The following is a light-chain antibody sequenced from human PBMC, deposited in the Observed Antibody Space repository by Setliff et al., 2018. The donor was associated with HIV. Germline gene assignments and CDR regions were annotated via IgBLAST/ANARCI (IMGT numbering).Light chain of an antibody. CDR3: TSYANSDVVI. J-gene: IGLJ1*01. V-gene: IGLV2-14*03. Sequence: QSALTQPASVSGSPGQSITVSCTGTSSDIGAFDYVSWYRQHPGKAPEVVIYDVTNRPSGVSNRLSGSKSGNTASLTISGLQPEDEADYYCTSYANSDVVIFGSGTKVTVL. CDR2: DVT. CDR1: SSDIGAFDY.